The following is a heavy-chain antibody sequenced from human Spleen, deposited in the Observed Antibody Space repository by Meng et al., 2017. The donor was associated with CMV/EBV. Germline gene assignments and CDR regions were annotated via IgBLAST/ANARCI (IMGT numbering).Heavy chain of an antibody. CDR3: ARGLDY. CDR2: ISYDGSNK. J-gene: IGHJ4*02. Sequence: VEVLGAGGGLVQTGGLLRLSCAASGFAFSSYAMSCVRQAQRKGLEWVAVISYDGSNKYYADSVKGRFTISRDNSKNTLYLQMNSLRAEDTAVYYCARGLDYWGQGTLVTVSS. CDR1: GFAFSSYA. V-gene: IGHV3-30-3*01.